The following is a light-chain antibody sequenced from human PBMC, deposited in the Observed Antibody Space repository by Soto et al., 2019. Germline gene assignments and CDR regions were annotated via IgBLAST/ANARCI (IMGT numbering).Light chain of an antibody. V-gene: IGKV1-12*01. Sequence: DIQMTQSPSSVSASVGDRVTITCRASHVISSWFACYQQNPGKAPKLLIYAASSLQSGVPSRFSGSGSGTDFTLTISSLQPEDFATYYCQQANSFPITFGQGTRLEIK. CDR2: AAS. CDR3: QQANSFPIT. J-gene: IGKJ5*01. CDR1: HVISSW.